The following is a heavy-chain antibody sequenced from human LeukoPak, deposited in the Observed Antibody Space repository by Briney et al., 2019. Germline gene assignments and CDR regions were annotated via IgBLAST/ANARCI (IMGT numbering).Heavy chain of an antibody. Sequence: GGSLRLSCAASGFTFSDYYLSWIRQAPGKGLEWVSYISSSGSTIYYADSVKGRFTISRDNAKNSLYLQMNSLRAEDTAVYYRAREGTKYYYGSGSLTNWFDPWGQGTLVTVSS. CDR2: ISSSGSTI. CDR3: AREGTKYYYGSGSLTNWFDP. CDR1: GFTFSDYY. J-gene: IGHJ5*02. V-gene: IGHV3-11*01. D-gene: IGHD3-10*01.